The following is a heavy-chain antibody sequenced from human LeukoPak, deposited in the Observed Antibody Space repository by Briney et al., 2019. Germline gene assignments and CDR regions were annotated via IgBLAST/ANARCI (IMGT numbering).Heavy chain of an antibody. J-gene: IGHJ4*02. V-gene: IGHV1-2*02. CDR3: ARLPIHDYGGNTIDY. Sequence: GASVKVSCKASGYTFTGYYMHWVRQAPGQGLEWMGWINPNSGGTNYAQKFQGRVTMTRDTSISTAYMELSRLRSDDTAVYYCARLPIHDYGGNTIDYWGQGTLVTVSS. D-gene: IGHD4-23*01. CDR2: INPNSGGT. CDR1: GYTFTGYY.